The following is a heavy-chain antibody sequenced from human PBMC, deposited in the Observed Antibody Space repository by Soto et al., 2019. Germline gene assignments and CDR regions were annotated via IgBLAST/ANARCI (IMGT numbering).Heavy chain of an antibody. V-gene: IGHV3-21*01. CDR3: ARLTSYYSSGYYCY. CDR2: ISSSSSYI. CDR1: GFTFSSYS. Sequence: EVQLVESGGGLVKPGGSLRLSCAASGFTFSSYSMNWVRQAPGKGLEWVSSISSSSSYIYYADSVKGRFTSSRDNAKNSLYMQMNSLRAEATAVYYCARLTSYYSSGYYCYWGQGTLVTVSS. D-gene: IGHD3-22*01. J-gene: IGHJ4*02.